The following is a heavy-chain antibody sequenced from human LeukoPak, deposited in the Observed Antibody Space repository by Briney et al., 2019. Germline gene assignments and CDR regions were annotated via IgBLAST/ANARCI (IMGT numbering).Heavy chain of an antibody. CDR1: GGSFSGYY. Sequence: SETLSLTCAVYGGSFSGYYWSWIRQPPGKGLEWIGEINHSGSTNYNPPLKSRVTISVDTSKNQFSLKLSSVTAADTAVYYCARVGGSSWPFDYWGQGTLVTVSS. V-gene: IGHV4-34*01. CDR2: INHSGST. J-gene: IGHJ4*02. CDR3: ARVGGSSWPFDY. D-gene: IGHD6-13*01.